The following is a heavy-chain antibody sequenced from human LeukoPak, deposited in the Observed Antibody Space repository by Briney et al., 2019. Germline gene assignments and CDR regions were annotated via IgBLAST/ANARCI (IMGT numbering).Heavy chain of an antibody. CDR2: IYSGGTT. Sequence: GGSLRLSCAASGFSVSKKYMSWVRQAPGEGLEWVSVIYSGGTTYYGDSVKGRFAISRDKSKNTLYLQMDSLRAEDTAVYYCGKIGGGTSMGVIWKDPFFDYWGQGTLVTVSS. CDR1: GFSVSKKY. J-gene: IGHJ4*02. D-gene: IGHD3-16*01. V-gene: IGHV3-66*01. CDR3: GKIGGGTSMGVIWKDPFFDY.